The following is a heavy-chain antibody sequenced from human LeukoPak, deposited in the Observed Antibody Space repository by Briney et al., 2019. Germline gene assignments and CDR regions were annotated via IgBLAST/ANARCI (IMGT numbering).Heavy chain of an antibody. V-gene: IGHV6-1*01. CDR2: TYYRSKYYF. J-gene: IGHJ4*02. D-gene: IGHD4-11*01. Sequence: SQTLSLTCAISGDSVSTNSAAWNWIRQSPSRGLEWLGRTYYRSKYYFDYAVSVKSRITINPDTSKNQFSLQLGSVTPEDTAVYYCARERLHDYSRTLDYWGQGTLVTVSS. CDR1: GDSVSTNSAA. CDR3: ARERLHDYSRTLDY.